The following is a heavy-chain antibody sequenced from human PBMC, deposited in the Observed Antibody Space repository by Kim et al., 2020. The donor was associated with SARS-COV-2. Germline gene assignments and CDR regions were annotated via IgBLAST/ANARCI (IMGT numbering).Heavy chain of an antibody. J-gene: IGHJ6*02. CDR1: GGSVSSSSYY. D-gene: IGHD5-12*01. CDR2: IYNSGSI. V-gene: IGHV4-61*01. Sequence: SETLSLTCTVSGGSVSSSSYYWSWIRQPPGKGLEWIGYIYNSGSINYNPSLKSRVTISLDTSKNQFSLKLSSVTAADTAVYYCARAVEMATIWGYYYNGMDVWGQGTTVTVSS. CDR3: ARAVEMATIWGYYYNGMDV.